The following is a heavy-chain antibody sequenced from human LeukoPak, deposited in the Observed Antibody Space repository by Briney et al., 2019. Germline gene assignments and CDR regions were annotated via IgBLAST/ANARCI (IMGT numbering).Heavy chain of an antibody. CDR3: AIMHGYYDGSGYWVQ. J-gene: IGHJ4*02. CDR1: GFTFVSYA. CDR2: INGGGDTT. D-gene: IGHD3-22*01. V-gene: IGHV3-23*01. Sequence: GGSLRLSCATSGFTFVSYAMTWVRQAPGKGLEWVSAINGGGDTTYYADSVKGRFTISRDNPRNTLYLQMNSLRDEDTAVYYCAIMHGYYDGSGYWVQWGQGTLVTVSS.